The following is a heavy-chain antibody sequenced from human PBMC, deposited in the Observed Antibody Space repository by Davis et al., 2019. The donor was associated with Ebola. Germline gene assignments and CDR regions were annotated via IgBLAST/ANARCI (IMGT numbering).Heavy chain of an antibody. CDR3: ARSTSSVGPNWFDP. Sequence: PGGSLRLSCEVSGYSLTNFWIAWVRQMPGKGLEWMGIIYPGDSDTRYSPSFQGQVTISADKSISTAYLQWSSLKASDTAMYYCARSTSSVGPNWFDPWGQGTLITVSP. D-gene: IGHD2-2*01. J-gene: IGHJ5*02. V-gene: IGHV5-51*01. CDR2: IYPGDSDT. CDR1: GYSLTNFW.